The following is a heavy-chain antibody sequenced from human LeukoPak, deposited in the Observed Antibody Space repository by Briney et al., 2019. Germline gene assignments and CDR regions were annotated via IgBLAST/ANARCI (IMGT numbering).Heavy chain of an antibody. J-gene: IGHJ4*02. CDR3: ARAVGYFDWLPLFDY. CDR1: GYSISSGYY. D-gene: IGHD3-9*01. V-gene: IGHV4-38-2*02. Sequence: ETLSLTCTVSGYSISSGYYWGWIRQPPGKGLEWIGSIYHSGSTYYNPSLKSRVTISVDTSKNQFSLKLSSVTAADTAVYYCARAVGYFDWLPLFDYWGQGTLVTVSS. CDR2: IYHSGST.